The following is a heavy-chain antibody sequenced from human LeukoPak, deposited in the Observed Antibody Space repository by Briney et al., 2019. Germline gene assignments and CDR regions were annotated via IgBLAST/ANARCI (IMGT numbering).Heavy chain of an antibody. V-gene: IGHV3-43*02. CDR1: GFTFDDYA. Sequence: GGSLRLSCAASGFTFDDYAMHWVRQAPGKGLEWVSLISGDGGSTYYADSVRGRFTISRDNSKNSLYLQVTSLRTEDTALYYCAKDRRTYYYYYMDVWGKGTTVTVSS. CDR2: ISGDGGST. CDR3: AKDRRTYYYYYMDV. J-gene: IGHJ6*03. D-gene: IGHD1-7*01.